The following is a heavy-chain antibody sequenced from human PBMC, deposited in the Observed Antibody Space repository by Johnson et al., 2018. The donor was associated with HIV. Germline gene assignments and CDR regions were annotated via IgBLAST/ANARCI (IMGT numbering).Heavy chain of an antibody. CDR3: ARDSGWGLGAFEI. D-gene: IGHD6-19*01. CDR2: IWYDGSNK. Sequence: QMQLVESGGGVVQPGRSLRLSCAASGFTFSSYGMHWVRQAPGKGLEWVAVIWYDGSNKYYADSVKGRFTISRDNSKNTLYLQMNDLRAEDTALYYCARDSGWGLGAFEIWGQGTMVTVST. V-gene: IGHV3-33*01. J-gene: IGHJ3*02. CDR1: GFTFSSYG.